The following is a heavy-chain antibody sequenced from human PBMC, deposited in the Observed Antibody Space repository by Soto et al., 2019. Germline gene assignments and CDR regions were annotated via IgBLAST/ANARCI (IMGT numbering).Heavy chain of an antibody. CDR3: ARKLVTMVRGVTTNWFDP. Sequence: SETLSLTCAVSGGSISSGGYSWSWIRQPPGKGLEWIGYIYHSGSTYYNPSLKSRVTISVDRSKNQFSLKLSSVTAADTAVYYCARKLVTMVRGVTTNWFDPWGQGTLVTVSS. CDR2: IYHSGST. D-gene: IGHD3-10*01. CDR1: GGSISSGGYS. V-gene: IGHV4-30-2*01. J-gene: IGHJ5*02.